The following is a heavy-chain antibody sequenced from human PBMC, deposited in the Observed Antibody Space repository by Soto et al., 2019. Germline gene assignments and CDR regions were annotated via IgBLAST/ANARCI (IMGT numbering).Heavy chain of an antibody. Sequence: SETLSLTCTVSGGSVSSGNFYWSWIRQPPGKGLEWIGDIYFSGSSFYNPSLKSRLTISLDMSKNQFSLKLSSVTAADTAVYYCARHPARASYFDYWGQGALVTVSS. J-gene: IGHJ4*02. D-gene: IGHD6-6*01. V-gene: IGHV4-61*01. CDR3: ARHPARASYFDY. CDR1: GGSVSSGNFY. CDR2: IYFSGSS.